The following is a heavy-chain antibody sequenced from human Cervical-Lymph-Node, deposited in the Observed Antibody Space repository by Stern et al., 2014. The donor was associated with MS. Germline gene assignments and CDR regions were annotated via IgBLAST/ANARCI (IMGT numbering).Heavy chain of an antibody. CDR2: IHWDDDK. Sequence: ESGPALVKPTQTLTLTCTFSGFSLSTSGMCVSWIRQPPGKALEWLAIIHWDDDKYYSTSLKTRLTISKDTSKNQVVLTMTNMDPVDTATYYCARTPDSSGYLDAYYFDYWGQGTLVTVSS. D-gene: IGHD3-22*01. V-gene: IGHV2-70*01. CDR3: ARTPDSSGYLDAYYFDY. J-gene: IGHJ4*02. CDR1: GFSLSTSGMC.